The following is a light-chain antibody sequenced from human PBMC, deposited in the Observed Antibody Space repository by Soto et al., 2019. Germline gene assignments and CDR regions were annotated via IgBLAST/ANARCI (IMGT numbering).Light chain of an antibody. CDR3: QQSYSTPQT. J-gene: IGKJ1*01. V-gene: IGKV1-39*01. CDR1: QSISSY. CDR2: GAS. Sequence: DIQMTQSPSSLSASVGDRVTITCRASQSISSYLNWYQQKPGKAPKLLIYGASSLQSGVPSRFSGSGSGTDFTLTISSLQPEDFATYYCQQSYSTPQTFGQGTKVDNK.